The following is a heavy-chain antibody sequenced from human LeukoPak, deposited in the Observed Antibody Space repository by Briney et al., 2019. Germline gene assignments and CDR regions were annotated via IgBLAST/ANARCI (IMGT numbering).Heavy chain of an antibody. CDR3: ARPRPQYSSSRFFDY. V-gene: IGHV4-34*01. CDR1: GGSFSGYY. J-gene: IGHJ4*02. Sequence: SETLSLTCAVYGGSFSGYYWSWTRQPPGKGLEWIGEINHSGSTNYNPSLKSRVTISVDTSKNQFSLKLSSVTAADTAVYYCARPRPQYSSSRFFDYWGQGTLVTVSS. D-gene: IGHD6-13*01. CDR2: INHSGST.